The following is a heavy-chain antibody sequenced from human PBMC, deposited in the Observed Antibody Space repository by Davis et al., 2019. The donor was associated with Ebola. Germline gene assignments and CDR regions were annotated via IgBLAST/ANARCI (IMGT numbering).Heavy chain of an antibody. Sequence: GESLKISCAASGFTVSSNYMSWVRQAPGKGLEWVSSISSSSSYIYYADSVKGRFTISRDNAKNSLYLQMNSLRAEDTAVYYCARDAGLGPTGPYFDYWGQGTLVTVSS. J-gene: IGHJ4*02. V-gene: IGHV3-21*04. CDR2: ISSSSSYI. CDR1: GFTVSSNY. D-gene: IGHD1-26*01. CDR3: ARDAGLGPTGPYFDY.